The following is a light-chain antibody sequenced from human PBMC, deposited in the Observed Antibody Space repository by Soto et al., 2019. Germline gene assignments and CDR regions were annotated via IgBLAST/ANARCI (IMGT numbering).Light chain of an antibody. CDR2: EVS. CDR3: SSYTSSSTLYV. Sequence: QSVLAQPGSVSGSPGQSITISCTGTSSDVGGYNYVSWYQQHPGKAPKLMIYEVSNRTSGVSNRFSGSKSGNTASLTISGLQAEDEADYYCSSYTSSSTLYVFGTGTKVTVL. J-gene: IGLJ1*01. V-gene: IGLV2-14*01. CDR1: SSDVGGYNY.